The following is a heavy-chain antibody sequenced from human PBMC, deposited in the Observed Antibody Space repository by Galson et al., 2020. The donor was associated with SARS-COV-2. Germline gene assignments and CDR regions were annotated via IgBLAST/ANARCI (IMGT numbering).Heavy chain of an antibody. CDR1: GGSISSSSYY. CDR2: IYYSGST. D-gene: IGHD6-13*01. Sequence: LETLSLTCTVSGGSISSSSYYWGWIRQPPGKGLEWIGSIYYSGSTYYNPSLKSRVTISVDTSKNQFSLKLSSVTAADTVVYYCARHNIAAVTWFDPWGQGTLVTVSS. J-gene: IGHJ5*02. V-gene: IGHV4-39*01. CDR3: ARHNIAAVTWFDP.